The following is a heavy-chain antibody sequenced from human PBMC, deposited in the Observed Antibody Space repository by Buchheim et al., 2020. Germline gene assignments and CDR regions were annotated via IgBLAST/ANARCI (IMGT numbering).Heavy chain of an antibody. Sequence: QVQLVESGGGVVQPGRSLRLSCAASGFTFSSYGMHWVRQAPGKGLEWVAVISYDGSNKYYADSVKGRFTISRDNSKNTLYLQMNSLRAEDTAVYYCAKAEVGTRNFDYWGQGTL. D-gene: IGHD3-10*01. V-gene: IGHV3-30*18. CDR3: AKAEVGTRNFDY. CDR1: GFTFSSYG. CDR2: ISYDGSNK. J-gene: IGHJ4*02.